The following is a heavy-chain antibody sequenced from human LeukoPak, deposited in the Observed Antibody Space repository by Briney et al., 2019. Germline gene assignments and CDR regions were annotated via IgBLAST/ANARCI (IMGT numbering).Heavy chain of an antibody. V-gene: IGHV3-30*02. CDR1: GFTFSSYG. CDR3: AKDLPWRRHKQQLVLGAFDI. J-gene: IGHJ3*02. CDR2: IRYDGSNK. D-gene: IGHD6-13*01. Sequence: GGSLRLSCAASGFTFSSYGMHWVRQAPGKGLEWVAFIRYDGSNKYYADSVKGRFTISRDNSKNTLYLQMNSLRAEDTAVYYCAKDLPWRRHKQQLVLGAFDIWGQGTMVTVSS.